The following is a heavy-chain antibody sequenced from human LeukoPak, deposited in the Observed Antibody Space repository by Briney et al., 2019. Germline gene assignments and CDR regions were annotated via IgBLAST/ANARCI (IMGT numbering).Heavy chain of an antibody. CDR2: IYYSGST. CDR1: GGSVSSGSYY. J-gene: IGHJ4*02. Sequence: SETLSLTCTVSGGSVSSGSYYWSWIRQPPGKGLEWIGYIYYSGSTNYSPSLKSRVTISVDTSKNQFSLKLSSVTAADTAVYYCARGYSSSLFDYWGQGTLVTVSS. CDR3: ARGYSSSLFDY. D-gene: IGHD4-11*01. V-gene: IGHV4-61*01.